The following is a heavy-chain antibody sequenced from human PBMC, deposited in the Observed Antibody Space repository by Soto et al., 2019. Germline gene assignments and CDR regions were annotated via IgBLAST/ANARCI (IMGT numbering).Heavy chain of an antibody. Sequence: HVQLVESGGGVVQPGRSLRLSCAASGFTFSNYVMHWVRQAPGKGLEWVAVISYDGSNKYYADSVRGRFTISRDNSKNTLFLQMNSLRPEDTAVYYCAKDQYQLIRRCYGLDVWGQGTTVTVSS. CDR2: ISYDGSNK. CDR3: AKDQYQLIRRCYGLDV. J-gene: IGHJ6*02. CDR1: GFTFSNYV. D-gene: IGHD2-2*01. V-gene: IGHV3-30*18.